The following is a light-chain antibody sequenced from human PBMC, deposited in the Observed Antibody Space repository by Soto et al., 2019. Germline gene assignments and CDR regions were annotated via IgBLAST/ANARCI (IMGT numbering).Light chain of an antibody. J-gene: IGKJ4*01. CDR3: QQYNNWPLT. CDR2: DAS. Sequence: EIVMTQSPSTLSVSPWDRSTLSCMASQSVDNDLAWYQQKPGQPPRLLIYDASTRATGIPARFSGSQSGTEFTLTISSLLSEDFAVYSCQQYNNWPLTFGGGTKVDIK. V-gene: IGKV3D-15*01. CDR1: QSVDND.